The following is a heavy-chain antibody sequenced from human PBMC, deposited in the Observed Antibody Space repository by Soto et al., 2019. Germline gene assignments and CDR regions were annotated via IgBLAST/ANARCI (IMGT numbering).Heavy chain of an antibody. J-gene: IGHJ4*02. CDR3: ARAKTSGIPYFDY. CDR1: GYSVNNYY. V-gene: IGHV4-59*02. Sequence: SETQSLTCPFTGYSVNNYYWSWMRQTPGKGLECMGYVYYSGSTNYHPSLKSRVTISVDTSKSQISLKLKSVPAADTAVYYCARAKTSGIPYFDYWGQGSLVTVSS. D-gene: IGHD6-13*01. CDR2: VYYSGST.